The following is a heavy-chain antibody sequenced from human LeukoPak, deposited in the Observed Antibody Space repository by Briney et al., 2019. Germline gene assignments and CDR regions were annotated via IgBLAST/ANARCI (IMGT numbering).Heavy chain of an antibody. CDR1: GGTFSSYA. V-gene: IGHV1-69*13. D-gene: IGHD3-3*01. J-gene: IGHJ6*02. CDR3: ARGKGTIFGPPHNYYYYGMDV. Sequence: SVKVSCKASGGTFSSYAISWVRQPPGQGLEWMGGIIPTFGTPNYAQKFQGRVTITADESTSTAYMELSSLRSEDTAVYYCARGKGTIFGPPHNYYYYGMDVWGQGTTVTVSS. CDR2: IIPTFGTP.